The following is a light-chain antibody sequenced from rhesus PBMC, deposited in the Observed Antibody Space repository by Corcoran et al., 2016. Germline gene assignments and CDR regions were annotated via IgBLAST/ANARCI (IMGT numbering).Light chain of an antibody. Sequence: DIQMTQSPSSLSASVGDRVTITCRASQGISTYLNWYQQKPGKAPKRLIYAASSLERGVPSRVSGSGSGTDFSLTISRLQPEDFATYYCLQYTSDPYSFGQVTKVEIK. CDR3: LQYTSDPYS. CDR2: AAS. V-gene: IGKV1-43*02. CDR1: QGISTY. J-gene: IGKJ2*01.